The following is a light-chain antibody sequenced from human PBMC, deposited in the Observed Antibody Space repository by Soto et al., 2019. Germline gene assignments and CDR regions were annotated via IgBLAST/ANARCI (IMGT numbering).Light chain of an antibody. Sequence: EVVLTQSPGTLSWSPGEPATLSWRASEGVARNYLAWYQQNTGKAPSLLMFGASSRATGVPERLSGSGYGTDFTISVTRMQHEECEVYYCQQYGSYTWTSGQGTKVDIK. CDR2: GAS. CDR3: QQYGSYTWT. V-gene: IGKV3-20*01. J-gene: IGKJ1*01. CDR1: EGVARNY.